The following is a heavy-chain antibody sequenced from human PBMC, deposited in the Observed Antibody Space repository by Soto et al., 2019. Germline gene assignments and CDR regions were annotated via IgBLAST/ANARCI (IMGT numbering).Heavy chain of an antibody. V-gene: IGHV4-4*02. Sequence: QVQLQESGPGLVKPSGTLSLTCAVSGVSISSNNWWSWVRQPPGKGLEWIGEMYHTGSTNYNPSPKSRLTISVDKSKTHFSLELNSVTAADTAVYYCARSSRYQYDSSEGNFDYWGQGTLVTVSS. CDR3: ARSSRYQYDSSEGNFDY. CDR1: GVSISSNNW. J-gene: IGHJ4*02. D-gene: IGHD3-22*01. CDR2: MYHTGST.